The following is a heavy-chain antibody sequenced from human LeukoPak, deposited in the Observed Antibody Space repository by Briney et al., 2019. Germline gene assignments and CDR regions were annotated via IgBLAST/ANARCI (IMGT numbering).Heavy chain of an antibody. V-gene: IGHV3-21*01. J-gene: IGHJ6*02. CDR2: ISSSSSYI. CDR3: ARRLVVAATSYYGMDV. Sequence: GGSLRLSCAASGFTFSSYSMNWVRQAPGKGLELVSSISSSSSYIYYADSVKGRFTISRDNAKNSLYLQMNSLRAEDTAVYYCARRLVVAATSYYGMDVWGQGTTVTVSS. D-gene: IGHD2-15*01. CDR1: GFTFSSYS.